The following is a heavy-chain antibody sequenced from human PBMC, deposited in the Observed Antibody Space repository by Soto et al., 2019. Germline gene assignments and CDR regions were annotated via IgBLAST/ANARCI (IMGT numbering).Heavy chain of an antibody. CDR2: ITHSGST. CDR3: ARFGRTAPLGYYYYCYSMDV. V-gene: IGHV4-34*01. CDR1: GGSFSDYY. D-gene: IGHD3-16*01. Sequence: SETLSLTCAVYGGSFSDYYWSWIRQPPGKGLEWIGEITHSGSTNYNPTLKRRVTISVDTSKNQFSLKLRSVTAADTAVYYCARFGRTAPLGYYYYCYSMDVWGQGTTVTVSS. J-gene: IGHJ6*02.